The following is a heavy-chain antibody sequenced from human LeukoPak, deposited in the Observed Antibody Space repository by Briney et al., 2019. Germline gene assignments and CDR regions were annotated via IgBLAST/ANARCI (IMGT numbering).Heavy chain of an antibody. CDR1: GFTFDDYA. V-gene: IGHV3-43D*03. D-gene: IGHD3-10*01. J-gene: IGHJ3*02. Sequence: PGGSLRLSCAASGFTFDDYAMHWVRQAPGKGLEWVSLISWDGGSTYYADSVKGRFTISRDNSKNSLYLQMNSLRADDTAVYYCTRDRVSGQYYSDSFDTWGQGTMVTVSS. CDR3: TRDRVSGQYYSDSFDT. CDR2: ISWDGGST.